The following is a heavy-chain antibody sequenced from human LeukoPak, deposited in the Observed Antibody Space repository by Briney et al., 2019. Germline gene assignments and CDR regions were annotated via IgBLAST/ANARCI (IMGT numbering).Heavy chain of an antibody. CDR3: TTGSYEGY. D-gene: IGHD3-16*01. J-gene: IGHJ4*02. CDR1: GFTFGDYA. Sequence: GGSLRLSCTASGFTFGDYAMSWVRQAPGKGLEWVGFIRSKAYGGTTEYAASVKGRFTISRDDSKSIAYLQMNSLKTEDTAVYYCTTGSYEGYWGQGTLVTVSS. CDR2: IRSKAYGGTT. V-gene: IGHV3-49*04.